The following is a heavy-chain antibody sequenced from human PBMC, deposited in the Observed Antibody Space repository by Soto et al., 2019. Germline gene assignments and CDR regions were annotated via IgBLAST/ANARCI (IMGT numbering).Heavy chain of an antibody. V-gene: IGHV4-30-4*02. CDR1: GDSINADYY. J-gene: IGHJ5*02. CDR2: IYYSGGT. D-gene: IGHD1-26*01. CDR3: ARDMHAGFTHYFDP. Sequence: SETLSLTCTVSGDSINADYYWSWLRQPPGKGLEWIGHIYYSGGTFKNPSLQSRLTMSVDTSKNQFSLKLSSMTAADTAVYYCARDMHAGFTHYFDPWGQGTLVTVSS.